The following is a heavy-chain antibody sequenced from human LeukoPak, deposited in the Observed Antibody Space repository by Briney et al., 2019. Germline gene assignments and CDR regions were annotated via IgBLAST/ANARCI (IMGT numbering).Heavy chain of an antibody. CDR3: ARTGGLGYCSGGSCYPMGYYYGMDV. Sequence: PGRSLGPSCAASGFTFSSYGMHWVRQAPGKGLEWVAVIWYDGSNKYYADSVKGRFTISRDNSKNTLYLQMNSLRAEDTAVYYCARTGGLGYCSGGSCYPMGYYYGMDVWGQGTTVTVSS. V-gene: IGHV3-33*01. CDR1: GFTFSSYG. D-gene: IGHD2-15*01. J-gene: IGHJ6*02. CDR2: IWYDGSNK.